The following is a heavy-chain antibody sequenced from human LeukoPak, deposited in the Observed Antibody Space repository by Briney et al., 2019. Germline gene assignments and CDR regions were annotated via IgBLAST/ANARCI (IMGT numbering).Heavy chain of an antibody. CDR2: ISSSSYI. Sequence: GGSLRLSCAASGFTFSSYSMNWVRQAPGKGLEWVSSISSSSYIYYADSVKGRFTISRDDAKNSLYVQMNSLRDEDTAVYYCARVGYSGWNLEYWGQGTLVTVSS. CDR1: GFTFSSYS. CDR3: ARVGYSGWNLEY. D-gene: IGHD5-12*01. V-gene: IGHV3-21*01. J-gene: IGHJ4*02.